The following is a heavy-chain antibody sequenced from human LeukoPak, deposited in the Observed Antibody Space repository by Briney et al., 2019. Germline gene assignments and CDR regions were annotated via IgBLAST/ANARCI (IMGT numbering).Heavy chain of an antibody. Sequence: TSETLSLTCAVYGVSFSGYYWSWIRQPPGKGLEWLGEINHSGSTNYNPSLKSRVTISVDTSKNQFSLKLSSVTAADTAVYYCARPGSPRGGVRGGNWFDPWGQGTLVTVSS. CDR3: ARPGSPRGGVRGGNWFDP. V-gene: IGHV4-34*01. J-gene: IGHJ5*02. CDR2: INHSGST. D-gene: IGHD3-10*01. CDR1: GVSFSGYY.